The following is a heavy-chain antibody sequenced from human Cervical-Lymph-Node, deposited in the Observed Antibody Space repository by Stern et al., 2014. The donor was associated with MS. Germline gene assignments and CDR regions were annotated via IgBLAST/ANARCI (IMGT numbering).Heavy chain of an antibody. CDR2: INHNGDT. D-gene: IGHD6-13*01. CDR3: ARGPQHSSWYFPFDY. Sequence: QVQLQQWGAGLLKPSATLSLTCGVSGGSFSDYYWSWIRQAPGQGLEWIGEINHNGDTNYNPSLKSRVSLSVATSKTQFSLKLSSVTAADTSVYYCARGPQHSSWYFPFDYWGQGTLVTVSS. CDR1: GGSFSDYY. V-gene: IGHV4-34*01. J-gene: IGHJ4*02.